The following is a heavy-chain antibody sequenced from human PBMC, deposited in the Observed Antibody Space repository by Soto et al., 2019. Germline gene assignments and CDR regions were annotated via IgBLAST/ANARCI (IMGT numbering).Heavy chain of an antibody. CDR2: TYYRSKWYK. Sequence: PSQTLSLTCAISGDNVSSNSAAWNWIRQSPSRGLEWLGRTYYRSKWYKDYDLSVKSRITINVDTSKNQISLQLNSVTPEDTAVYYCARGAVADYSRVFDSRGQGTLVTVSS. J-gene: IGHJ4*02. D-gene: IGHD6-19*01. V-gene: IGHV6-1*01. CDR1: GDNVSSNSAA. CDR3: ARGAVADYSRVFDS.